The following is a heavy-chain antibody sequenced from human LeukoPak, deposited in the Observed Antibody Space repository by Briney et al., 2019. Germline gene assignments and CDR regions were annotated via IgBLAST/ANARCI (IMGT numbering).Heavy chain of an antibody. J-gene: IGHJ6*03. D-gene: IGHD2-8*01. Sequence: GGTLRLSCAASGFTFSSYGMSWVRQAPGKGLEWVSAISGSGGSTYYADSVKGRFTISRDNSKNTLYLQTNSLRAEDTAVYYCAKDRCSNGIGCYYYYMDVWGKGTTVTISS. V-gene: IGHV3-23*01. CDR2: ISGSGGST. CDR1: GFTFSSYG. CDR3: AKDRCSNGIGCYYYYMDV.